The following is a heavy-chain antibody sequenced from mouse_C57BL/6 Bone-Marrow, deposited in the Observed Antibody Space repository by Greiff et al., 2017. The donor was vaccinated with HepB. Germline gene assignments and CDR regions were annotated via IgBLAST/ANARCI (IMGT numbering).Heavy chain of an antibody. J-gene: IGHJ1*03. CDR3: ARESYYGSSWYFDV. V-gene: IGHV5-16*01. Sequence: EVNVVESEGGLVQPGSSMKLSCTASGFTFSDYYMAWVRQVPEKGLEWVANINYDGSSTYYLDSLKSRFIISRDNAKNILYLQMSSLKSEDTATYYCARESYYGSSWYFDVWGTGTTVTVSS. CDR2: INYDGSST. D-gene: IGHD1-1*01. CDR1: GFTFSDYY.